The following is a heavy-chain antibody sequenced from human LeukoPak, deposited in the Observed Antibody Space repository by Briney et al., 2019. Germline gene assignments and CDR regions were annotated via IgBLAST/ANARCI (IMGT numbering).Heavy chain of an antibody. CDR2: IVVGSGNT. V-gene: IGHV1-58*01. CDR1: GFTFTSSA. J-gene: IGHJ4*02. D-gene: IGHD3-3*01. Sequence: SVKVSCKASGFTFTSSAVQWVRQARGQRLEWIGWIVVGSGNTNYAQKFQERVTITRDMSTSTAYMELSSLRSEDTAVYYCAAARPSYYDFWSGYFFNFDYWGQGTLVTVSS. CDR3: AAARPSYYDFWSGYFFNFDY.